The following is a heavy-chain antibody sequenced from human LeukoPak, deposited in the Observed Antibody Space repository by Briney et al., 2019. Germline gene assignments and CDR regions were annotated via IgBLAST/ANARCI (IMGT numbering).Heavy chain of an antibody. CDR2: ISGTGGST. CDR3: AKDLNDFWSGYYTASSYYYYGMDV. J-gene: IGHJ6*02. V-gene: IGHV3-23*01. CDR1: GFAFSTYA. D-gene: IGHD3-3*01. Sequence: GGSLRLSCTASGFAFSTYAMSWVRQAPGKGLEWVSAISGTGGSTYYADSVKGRFTISRDNSKNTLYLQMNSLRAEDTAVYYCAKDLNDFWSGYYTASSYYYYGMDVWGQGTTVTVSS.